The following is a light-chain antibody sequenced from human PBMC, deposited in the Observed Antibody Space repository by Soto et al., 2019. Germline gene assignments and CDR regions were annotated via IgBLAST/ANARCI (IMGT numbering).Light chain of an antibody. CDR1: QSVSSSY. CDR2: GAS. J-gene: IGKJ2*03. CDR3: QQYPGYS. Sequence: EIVLTQSPGTLSLSPGERATLSCRASQSVSSSYLAWYQQKPGQAPRLLIYGASSRATGIPDRFSGSGCGTDFTFPHSRLEPEDFAVYYCQQYPGYSFGQGTKLEIK. V-gene: IGKV3-20*01.